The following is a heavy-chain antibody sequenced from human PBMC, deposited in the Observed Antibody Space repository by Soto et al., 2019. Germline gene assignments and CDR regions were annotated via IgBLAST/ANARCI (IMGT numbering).Heavy chain of an antibody. CDR1: GGSISSYY. Sequence: SETLSLTCTVSGGSISSYYWSWIRQPPGKGLEWIGYIYYSGSTNYNPSLKSRVTISVDTSKNQFSLKLSSVTAADTAVYYCARRLRGGPAAFDIWGQGTMVTVSS. D-gene: IGHD3-10*01. CDR2: IYYSGST. V-gene: IGHV4-59*12. J-gene: IGHJ3*02. CDR3: ARRLRGGPAAFDI.